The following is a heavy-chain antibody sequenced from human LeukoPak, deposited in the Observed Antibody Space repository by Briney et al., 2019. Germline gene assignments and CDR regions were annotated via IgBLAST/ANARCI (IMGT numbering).Heavy chain of an antibody. CDR3: ARSPGNYYDFWSGYFFPDAFDI. CDR2: IYYSGST. Sequence: SETLSLTCTASGGSINSSSYYWGWIRQPPGKRLEWIGSIYYSGSTYYNPSLKSRVTISVDSSKNQFSLQLSSVTAADTAVYYCARSPGNYYDFWSGYFFPDAFDIWGQGTMVTVSS. D-gene: IGHD3-3*01. J-gene: IGHJ3*02. CDR1: GGSINSSSYY. V-gene: IGHV4-39*07.